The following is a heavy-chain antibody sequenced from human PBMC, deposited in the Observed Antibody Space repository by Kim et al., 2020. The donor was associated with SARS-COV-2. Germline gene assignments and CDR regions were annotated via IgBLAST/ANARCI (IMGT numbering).Heavy chain of an antibody. CDR2: IWYDGSNK. CDR3: ARDQRGNSYAFDI. Sequence: GGSLRLSCAASGFTFSSYGMHWVRQAPGKGLEWVAVIWYDGSNKYYADSVKGRFTISRDNSKNTLYLQMNSLRAEDTAVYYCARDQRGNSYAFDIWGQGTMVTVSS. CDR1: GFTFSSYG. V-gene: IGHV3-33*01. J-gene: IGHJ3*02. D-gene: IGHD2-21*02.